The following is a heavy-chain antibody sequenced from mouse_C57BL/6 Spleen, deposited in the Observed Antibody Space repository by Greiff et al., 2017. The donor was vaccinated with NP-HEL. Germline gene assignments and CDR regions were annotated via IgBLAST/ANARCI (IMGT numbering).Heavy chain of an antibody. Sequence: EVKLQESGPGLVKPSQSLSLTCSVTGYSITSGYYWNWIRQFPGNKLEWMGYISYDGSNNYNPSLKNRISITRDTSKNQFFLKLNSVTTEDTATYYCARETTVALDYWGQGTTLTVSS. J-gene: IGHJ2*01. D-gene: IGHD1-1*01. V-gene: IGHV3-6*01. CDR1: GYSITSGYY. CDR2: ISYDGSN. CDR3: ARETTVALDY.